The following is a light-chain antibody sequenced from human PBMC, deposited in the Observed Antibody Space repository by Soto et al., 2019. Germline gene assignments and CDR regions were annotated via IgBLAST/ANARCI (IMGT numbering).Light chain of an antibody. V-gene: IGKV3-20*01. CDR3: HQYATSPQT. J-gene: IGKJ1*01. CDR1: QSVPKNY. CDR2: GPS. Sequence: DIVLTQSPGTLSLSPGERATLSCRASQSVPKNYLAWYQQKPGQAPRLLNYGPSSRATGIPDRFSGSGSGTDFTLSISRLEPEDFAVYYCHQYATSPQTFGQGTKVEVK.